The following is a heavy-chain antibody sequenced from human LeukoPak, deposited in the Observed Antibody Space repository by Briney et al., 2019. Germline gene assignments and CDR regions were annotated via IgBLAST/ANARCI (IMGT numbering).Heavy chain of an antibody. CDR1: GFTFSSYS. CDR2: VSGSSDST. Sequence: GGSLRLSCAASGFTFSSYSMNWVRQAPGKGLEWVSTVSGSSDSTYFADSVKGRFTISRDNSKNTLFLQMTSLRAEDTAIYYCAKNEATGSPNWFAPWGQGALVTVSS. V-gene: IGHV3-23*01. D-gene: IGHD5-12*01. J-gene: IGHJ5*02. CDR3: AKNEATGSPNWFAP.